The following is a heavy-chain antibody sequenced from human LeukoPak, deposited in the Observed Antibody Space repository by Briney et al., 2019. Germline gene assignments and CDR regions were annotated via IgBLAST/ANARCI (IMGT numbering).Heavy chain of an antibody. D-gene: IGHD3-22*01. CDR3: ATYSSLNRREFQF. CDR1: GFPFSSYW. CDR2: IKRDGGET. Sequence: GGSLRLSCAASGFPFSSYWMAWVRQAPGKGLEWVASIKRDGGETFYVDSVKGRFTISRDNAKNSLYLQMNSLRAEDTAVYYCATYSSLNRREFQFWGQGTLLTVSS. J-gene: IGHJ1*01. V-gene: IGHV3-7*01.